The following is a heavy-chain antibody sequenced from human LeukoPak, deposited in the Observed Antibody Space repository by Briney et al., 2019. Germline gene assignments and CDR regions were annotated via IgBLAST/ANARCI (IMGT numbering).Heavy chain of an antibody. CDR1: GGSVTSGSYY. CDR3: ARQTGSGLFILP. D-gene: IGHD3/OR15-3a*01. J-gene: IGHJ4*02. V-gene: IGHV4-39*01. Sequence: SETLSLTCTVSGGSVTSGSYYWAWIRQPPGKGLEWVGSITYSGNTYYNASLKSQVSISIDTSKNRFSLKLTSVTAADTAVYYCARQTGSGLFILPGGQGTLVTVSS. CDR2: ITYSGNT.